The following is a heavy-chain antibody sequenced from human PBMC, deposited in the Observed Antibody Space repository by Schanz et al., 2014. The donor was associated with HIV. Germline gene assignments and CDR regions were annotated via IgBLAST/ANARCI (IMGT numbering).Heavy chain of an antibody. Sequence: QVQLVQSGAEVKKPWSSVKVSCKASGGTFSIYAISWVRQAPGQGLEWMGGIIPIFGTANYAQKFQGRVTIIADESTSTAYMELSSLRSADTAVYFCARAAFSSEYYYGMDVWGQGTTVTVSS. V-gene: IGHV1-69*01. CDR2: IIPIFGTA. CDR3: ARAAFSSEYYYGMDV. CDR1: GGTFSIYA. J-gene: IGHJ6*02. D-gene: IGHD3-3*02.